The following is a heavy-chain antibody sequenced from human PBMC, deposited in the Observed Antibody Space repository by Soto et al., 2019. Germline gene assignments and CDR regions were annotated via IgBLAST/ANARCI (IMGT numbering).Heavy chain of an antibody. D-gene: IGHD1-26*01. Sequence: QVQLQESGPGLVKPSETLSLTCTVSGGTISSWYWSWIRQPPGKGLEWIGYIYYRGSTNCNPSLXRXVXIXXDTAKKQFSLRLSSVTAADTAVYYCARRYGSAIDYWGQGTLVTVSS. J-gene: IGHJ4*02. V-gene: IGHV4-59*08. CDR3: ARRYGSAIDY. CDR2: IYYRGST. CDR1: GGTISSWY.